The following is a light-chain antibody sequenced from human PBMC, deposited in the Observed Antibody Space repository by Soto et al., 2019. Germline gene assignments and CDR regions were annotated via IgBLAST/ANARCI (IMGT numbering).Light chain of an antibody. CDR2: GAS. Sequence: EIVLTQSPGTLSLSPGVRAILSCRVSQSVSSSYLGWYRQKPGQAPRLLIYGASSRATGIPDRFSGSGSGTDFTLTISRLDPEDFAVYYCQQYGSSSLYTFGQGTKLEIK. CDR3: QQYGSSSLYT. V-gene: IGKV3-20*01. J-gene: IGKJ2*01. CDR1: QSVSSSY.